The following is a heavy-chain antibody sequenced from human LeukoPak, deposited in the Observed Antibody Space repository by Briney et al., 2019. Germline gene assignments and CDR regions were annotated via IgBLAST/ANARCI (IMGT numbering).Heavy chain of an antibody. Sequence: PSETLSLTCAVYGGSFTGYYWGWIRQPPGKGLECIGSIYYTGNTYYNPSLKSRVTISVDTSKNHFSLRLPSVTAADTAVYYCARLGGLNCGGGTWRADPDIWGQGTMVTVSS. CDR2: IYYTGNT. J-gene: IGHJ3*02. CDR3: ARLGGLNCGGGTWRADPDI. V-gene: IGHV4-34*01. D-gene: IGHD2-15*01. CDR1: GGSFTGYY.